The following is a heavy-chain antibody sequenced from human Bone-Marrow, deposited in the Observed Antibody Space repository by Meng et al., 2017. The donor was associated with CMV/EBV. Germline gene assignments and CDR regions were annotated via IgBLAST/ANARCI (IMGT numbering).Heavy chain of an antibody. CDR3: ARERLGRDYFDY. J-gene: IGHJ4*02. D-gene: IGHD5/OR15-5a*01. Sequence: GGSLRLSCAASGFTFSSYAMHWVRQAPGKGLEWVAVISYDGSNKYYADSVKGRFTISRDNSKNTLYLQMNSLRAEDTAVYYCARERLGRDYFDYWGQGPRVTVSS. CDR1: GFTFSSYA. V-gene: IGHV3-30*04. CDR2: ISYDGSNK.